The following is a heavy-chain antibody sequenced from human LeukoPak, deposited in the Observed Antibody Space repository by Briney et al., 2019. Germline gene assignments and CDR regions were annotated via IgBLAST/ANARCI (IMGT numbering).Heavy chain of an antibody. J-gene: IGHJ4*02. Sequence: SVTVSCNASDSTVTIYDDHWMRQPHAPGLERMGLISVYNANRIYAEKLQGRVTMPTDTSTDTTYIELRSLRSDDTAVYYGARGPRHYVGAGSAPLDFDYWGQGTLVTVSS. CDR1: DSTVTIYD. V-gene: IGHV1-18*01. CDR3: ARGPRHYVGAGSAPLDFDY. CDR2: ISVYNANR. D-gene: IGHD3-10*01.